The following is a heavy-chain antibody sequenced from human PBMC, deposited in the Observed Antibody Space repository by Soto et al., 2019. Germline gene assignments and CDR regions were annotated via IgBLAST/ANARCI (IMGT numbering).Heavy chain of an antibody. Sequence: ASVKVSCKASGYTFTSYAMHWAHQAPGQRLEWMGWINAGNGNTKYSQKFQGRVTITRDTSASTAYMELSSLRSEDTAVYYCARGARTGITIFGVVKHWFDPWGQGTLDTVSS. CDR3: ARGARTGITIFGVVKHWFDP. J-gene: IGHJ5*02. D-gene: IGHD3-3*01. CDR2: INAGNGNT. V-gene: IGHV1-3*01. CDR1: GYTFTSYA.